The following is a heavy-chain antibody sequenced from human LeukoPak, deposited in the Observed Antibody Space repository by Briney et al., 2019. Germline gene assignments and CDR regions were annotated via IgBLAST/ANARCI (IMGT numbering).Heavy chain of an antibody. D-gene: IGHD1-1*01. V-gene: IGHV4-59*01. CDR2: IYYSGST. Sequence: PSKPLSLTCTVPGAPFSSYSWSWIRHPPGKDLEWIGYIYYSGSTNYNPSLKSRVTISVDTSKNQFSLKLSSVTAADTAVYYCARVGGTNYYYYGMDVWGQGTTVTVSS. CDR1: GAPFSSYS. CDR3: ARVGGTNYYYYGMDV. J-gene: IGHJ6*02.